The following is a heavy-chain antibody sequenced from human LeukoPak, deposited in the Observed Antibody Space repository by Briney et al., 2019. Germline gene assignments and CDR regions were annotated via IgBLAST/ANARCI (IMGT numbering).Heavy chain of an antibody. J-gene: IGHJ5*02. V-gene: IGHV4-59*06. Sequence: SETLSLTCTVSGGSISSYYWSWIRQHPGKGLEWIGYIYYSGSTYYNPSLKSRVTISVDTSKNQFSLKLSSVTAADTAVYYCARDGDPTVTTRWFDPWGQGTLVTVSS. CDR3: ARDGDPTVTTRWFDP. D-gene: IGHD4-11*01. CDR1: GGSISSYY. CDR2: IYYSGST.